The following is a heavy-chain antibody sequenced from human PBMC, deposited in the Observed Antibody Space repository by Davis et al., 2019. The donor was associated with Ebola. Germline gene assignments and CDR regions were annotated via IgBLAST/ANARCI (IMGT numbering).Heavy chain of an antibody. Sequence: PGGSLRLSCAVYGGSFSGYYWSWIRQPAGKGLEWIGRIYTSGSTNYNPSLKSRVTMSVDTSKNQFSLKLSSVTAADTAVYYCARSPVEMATLIGAFDIWGQGTMVTVSS. CDR2: IYTSGST. D-gene: IGHD5-24*01. CDR1: GGSFSGYY. J-gene: IGHJ3*02. CDR3: ARSPVEMATLIGAFDI. V-gene: IGHV4-59*10.